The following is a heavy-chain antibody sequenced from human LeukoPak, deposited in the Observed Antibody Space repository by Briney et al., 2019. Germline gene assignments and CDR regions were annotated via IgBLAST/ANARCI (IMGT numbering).Heavy chain of an antibody. V-gene: IGHV3-21*01. CDR3: ASADYGGNSGRYFQH. J-gene: IGHJ1*01. CDR2: ISSSSSYI. Sequence: GGSLRLSCAASGFTFGSYSMNWVRQAPGKGLEWVSSISSSSSYIYYADSVKGRFTISRDNAKNSLYLQMNSLRAEDTAVYYCASADYGGNSGRYFQHWGQGTLVTVSS. CDR1: GFTFGSYS. D-gene: IGHD4-23*01.